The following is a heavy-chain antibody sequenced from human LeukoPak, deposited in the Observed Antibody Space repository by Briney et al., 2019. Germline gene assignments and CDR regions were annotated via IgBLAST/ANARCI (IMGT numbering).Heavy chain of an antibody. V-gene: IGHV3-30*02. CDR1: GFTFSSYG. D-gene: IGHD2-2*01. J-gene: IGHJ3*02. CDR3: AKDRCSSTSCYYDAFDI. CDR2: IRYDGSNK. Sequence: GGSMRLSCAASGFTFSSYGMRWVRQAPGKGLEWVAFIRYDGSNKYYADSVKGRFTISRDNSKNTLYLQMNSLRAEDTAVYYCAKDRCSSTSCYYDAFDIWGQGTMVTVSS.